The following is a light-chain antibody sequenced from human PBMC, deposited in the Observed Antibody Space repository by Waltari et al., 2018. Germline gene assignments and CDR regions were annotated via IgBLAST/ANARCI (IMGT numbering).Light chain of an antibody. V-gene: IGLV3-1*01. CDR3: QAWDSSTVV. CDR1: NSGEKT. J-gene: IGLJ2*01. Sequence: SYALTQPPSVSVPSGQPATVTCPGVNSGEKTPCWYPQKPGQSPVLGIYQDSKRPSGIPERFSGSNSGNTATLTISGTQAMDEADYYCQAWDSSTVVFGGGTKLTVL. CDR2: QDS.